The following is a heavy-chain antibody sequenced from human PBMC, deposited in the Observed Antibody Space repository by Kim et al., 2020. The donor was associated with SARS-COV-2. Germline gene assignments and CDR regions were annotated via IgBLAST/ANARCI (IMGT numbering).Heavy chain of an antibody. J-gene: IGHJ6*03. CDR2: INHSGST. D-gene: IGHD5-18*01. V-gene: IGHV4-34*01. CDR3: ARGSGYSYGSISLRQYYYYYMDV. Sequence: SETLSLTCAVYGGSFSGYYWSWIRQPPGKGLEWVGEINHSGSTNYNPSLKSRVTISVDTSKNQFSLKLSSVTAADTAVYYCARGSGYSYGSISLRQYYYYYMDVWGQGTTVTVSS. CDR1: GGSFSGYY.